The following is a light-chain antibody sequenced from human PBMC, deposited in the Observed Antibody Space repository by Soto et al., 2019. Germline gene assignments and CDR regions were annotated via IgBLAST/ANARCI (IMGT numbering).Light chain of an antibody. CDR2: DAS. Sequence: EIVLTQSPGTLSLSPGERATLSCRASQSVSSSYLAWYQQKPGQAPRLLIYDASRATGIPDRFSASGSGTGFTLTITRLEPEDFAVYYCQHYGTSALFGPGTKVEI. CDR1: QSVSSSY. CDR3: QHYGTSAL. J-gene: IGKJ3*01. V-gene: IGKV3-20*01.